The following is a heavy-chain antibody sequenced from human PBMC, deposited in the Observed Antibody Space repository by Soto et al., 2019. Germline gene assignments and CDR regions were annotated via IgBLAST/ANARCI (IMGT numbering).Heavy chain of an antibody. Sequence: PSETLSLTCTVSGGSVSGSYYWSWSRRPPGKGLQWIGNIDSSGSTKYDPSLESRVTISVDTSKNQFSLTLSSVTAADTAVYYCARSLYGVNSPAGFDYWGQGTLVTVSS. V-gene: IGHV4-61*01. D-gene: IGHD4-17*01. CDR3: ARSLYGVNSPAGFDY. CDR2: IDSSGST. CDR1: GGSVSGSYY. J-gene: IGHJ4*02.